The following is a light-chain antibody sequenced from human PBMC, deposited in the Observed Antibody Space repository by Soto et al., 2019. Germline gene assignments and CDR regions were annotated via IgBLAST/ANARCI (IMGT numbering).Light chain of an antibody. Sequence: EIVLTQSPGTLSLSPGERATLSCRASQGVSSSYLAWYQQKPGQPPRLLIYGASSRATGIPDRFSGSGSGTDFPLTLTRLEPEDFAVYYCQHYRTSFGGGTKVEIK. CDR2: GAS. CDR3: QHYRTS. V-gene: IGKV3-20*01. J-gene: IGKJ4*01. CDR1: QGVSSSY.